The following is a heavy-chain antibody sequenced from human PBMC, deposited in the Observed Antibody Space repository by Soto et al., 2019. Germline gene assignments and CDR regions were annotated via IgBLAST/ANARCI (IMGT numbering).Heavy chain of an antibody. CDR2: IIPIFGTA. Sequence: QVQLVQSGAEVKKPGSSVKVSCKASGGTFSSYAISWVRQAPGQGLEWMGGIIPIFGTANYAQKFQGRVTITADESTRTAYMELSSLRSEDTAVYYCARTCGSCYFNGYFDLRGRGTLVTVSS. CDR3: ARTCGSCYFNGYFDL. D-gene: IGHD2-15*01. CDR1: GGTFSSYA. V-gene: IGHV1-69*01. J-gene: IGHJ2*01.